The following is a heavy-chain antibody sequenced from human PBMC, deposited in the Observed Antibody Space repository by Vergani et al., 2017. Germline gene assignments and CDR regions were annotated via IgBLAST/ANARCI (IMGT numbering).Heavy chain of an antibody. V-gene: IGHV3-30*02. D-gene: IGHD3-16*01. CDR2: IQFDGSNQ. CDR1: GFTLSNYD. Sequence: QVQLVESGGGVVQRGGSLRLSCATSGFTLSNYDMQWIRQGPGKGLGFVAFIQFDGSNQYYADSVKGRFTLSRDFSKNKLYLQMNSLRTDDTATYYCAKHFRGWGIDYWGQGTQVIVSS. J-gene: IGHJ4*02. CDR3: AKHFRGWGIDY.